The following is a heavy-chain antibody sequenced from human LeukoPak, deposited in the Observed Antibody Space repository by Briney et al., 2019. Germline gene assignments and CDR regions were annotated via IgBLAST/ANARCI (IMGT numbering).Heavy chain of an antibody. CDR2: IGGSSSSI. D-gene: IGHD1-1*01. CDR1: GFTFSSYS. CDR3: ARENPTEAFEY. V-gene: IGHV3-21*01. Sequence: AGGSLRLSCAASGFTFSSYSMNWVRQAPGKGLEWVSSIGGSSSSIYYADSVKGRFTISRDNAKNSLYLQMNSLRAEDTAVCYCARENPTEAFEYWGQGTLVTVSS. J-gene: IGHJ4*02.